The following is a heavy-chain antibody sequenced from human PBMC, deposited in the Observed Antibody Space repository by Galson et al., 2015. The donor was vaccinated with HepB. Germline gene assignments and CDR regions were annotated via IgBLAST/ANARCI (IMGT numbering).Heavy chain of an antibody. CDR3: ARISSSKTLYYYYGMDV. J-gene: IGHJ6*02. V-gene: IGHV3-21*01. CDR1: GFTFSSYS. Sequence: SLRPSCAASGFTFSSYSMNWVRQAPGKGLEWVSSISSSSSYIYYADSVKGRFTISRDNAKNSLYLQMNSLRAEDTAVYYCARISSSKTLYYYYGMDVWGQGTTVTVSS. CDR2: ISSSSSYI. D-gene: IGHD6-6*01.